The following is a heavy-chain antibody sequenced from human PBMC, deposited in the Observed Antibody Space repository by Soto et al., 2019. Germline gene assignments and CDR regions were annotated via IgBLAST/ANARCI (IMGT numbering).Heavy chain of an antibody. CDR2: ISPSGTT. V-gene: IGHV4-34*01. D-gene: IGHD3-10*01. CDR1: GGSFRDNY. CDR3: ATSFWFGAQPEI. J-gene: IGHJ4*02. Sequence: QVQLEQWGAGLLKPSETLSLSCAVSGGSFRDNYWTWFRQPPGKGLEWIGEISPSGTTKYTPSLKSRATSSVETSKRQIPLKVTSVTAAATSVYYCATSFWFGAQPEIWGQGTLVTVSS.